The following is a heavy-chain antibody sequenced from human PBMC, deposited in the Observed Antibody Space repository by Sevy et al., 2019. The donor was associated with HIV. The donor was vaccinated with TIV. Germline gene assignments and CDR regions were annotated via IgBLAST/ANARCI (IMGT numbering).Heavy chain of an antibody. CDR2: ITGGGGST. CDR3: AKGNYETGTQYFDY. CDR1: GFTFNNYG. Sequence: GGSLRLSCAASGFTFNNYGMFWVRQAPEEGLEWVSGITGGGGSTYYAASVKGRFTVSRDSSRNTLYLQMNSLRVEDTAVYYCAKGNYETGTQYFDYWGQRILVTVSS. J-gene: IGHJ4*02. D-gene: IGHD3-22*01. V-gene: IGHV3-23*01.